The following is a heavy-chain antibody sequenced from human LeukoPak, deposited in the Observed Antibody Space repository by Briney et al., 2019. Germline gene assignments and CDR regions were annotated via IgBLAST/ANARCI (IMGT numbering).Heavy chain of an antibody. CDR3: ARGLGSSGGYYVGDF. CDR1: GFTFSSHL. Sequence: GGSLRLSCAASGFTFSSHLMHWVRQAPGKGLVWVSRISSDGTYTNYADSVRGRFTISRDNAKNTLYLQMNSLRAEDTAVYYCARGLGSSGGYYVGDFWGQGTLVTVSS. D-gene: IGHD1-26*01. V-gene: IGHV3-74*01. CDR2: ISSDGTYT. J-gene: IGHJ4*02.